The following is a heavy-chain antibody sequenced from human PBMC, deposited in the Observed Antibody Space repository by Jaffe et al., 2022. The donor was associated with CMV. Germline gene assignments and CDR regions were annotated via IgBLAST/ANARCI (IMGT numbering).Heavy chain of an antibody. V-gene: IGHV2-70*01. Sequence: QVTLRESGPALVKPTQTLTLTCTFSGFSLSTSGMCVSWIRQPPGKALEWLALIDWDDDKYYSTSLKTRLTISKDTSKNQVVLTMTNMDPVDTATYYCARIRWYSSSWYPDYWGQGTLVTVSS. D-gene: IGHD6-13*01. CDR3: ARIRWYSSSWYPDY. J-gene: IGHJ4*02. CDR1: GFSLSTSGMC. CDR2: IDWDDDK.